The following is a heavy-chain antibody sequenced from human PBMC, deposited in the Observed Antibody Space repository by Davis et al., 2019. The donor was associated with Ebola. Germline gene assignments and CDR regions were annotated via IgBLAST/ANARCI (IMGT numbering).Heavy chain of an antibody. CDR3: ARDGPNYDVDY. V-gene: IGHV3-30*02. J-gene: IGHJ4*02. CDR2: IRSEATSQ. Sequence: GESLKISCAASGFTFSAYWMTWVRQAPGKGLEWVAFIRSEATSQDYGKSVQGRFFISRDDSKNTLYLQMNSLRVDDTAVYFCARDGPNYDVDYWGQGTLVTVS. D-gene: IGHD3-22*01. CDR1: GFTFSAYW.